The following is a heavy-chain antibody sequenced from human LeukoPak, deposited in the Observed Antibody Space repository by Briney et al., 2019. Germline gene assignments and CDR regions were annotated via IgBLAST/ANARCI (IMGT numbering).Heavy chain of an antibody. J-gene: IGHJ4*02. CDR1: GFTFRSYS. CDR2: VSPSGSST. CDR3: AREFLAKSGAGAC. V-gene: IGHV3-21*01. Sequence: PGGTLRLSCVGSGFTFRSYSMNWVRQAPGKGLEWVSSVSPSGSSTWYAESVKHRFTISRDNARNCLFLQMHSLRAEDAPVYYCAREFLAKSGAGACWSQGTLVTV. D-gene: IGHD3-10*01.